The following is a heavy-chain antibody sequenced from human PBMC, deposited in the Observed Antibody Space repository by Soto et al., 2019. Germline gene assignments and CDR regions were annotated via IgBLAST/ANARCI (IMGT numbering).Heavy chain of an antibody. CDR1: GGSISSSSYY. CDR3: ASPVQTKQLDYYYYYGMDV. CDR2: IYYSGST. D-gene: IGHD1-1*01. J-gene: IGHJ6*02. Sequence: SETLSLTCTVSGGSISSSSYYWGWIRQPPGKGLEWTGSIYYSGSTYYNPSLKSRVTISVDTSKNQFSLKLSSVTAADTAVYYCASPVQTKQLDYYYYYGMDVWGQGTTVTVSS. V-gene: IGHV4-39*01.